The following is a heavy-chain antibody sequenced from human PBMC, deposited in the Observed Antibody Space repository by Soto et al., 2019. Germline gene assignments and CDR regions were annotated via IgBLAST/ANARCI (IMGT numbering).Heavy chain of an antibody. V-gene: IGHV3-33*01. D-gene: IGHD6-6*01. CDR1: GFTFSSYG. Sequence: PGGSLRLSCAASGFTFSSYGMHWVRQAPGKGLEWVAVIWYDGSNKYYADSVKGRFTISRDNSKNTLYLQMNSLRAEDTDVYYCERRSIAARRPRHYGMDVWGQGTTVTVSS. CDR2: IWYDGSNK. CDR3: ERRSIAARRPRHYGMDV. J-gene: IGHJ6*02.